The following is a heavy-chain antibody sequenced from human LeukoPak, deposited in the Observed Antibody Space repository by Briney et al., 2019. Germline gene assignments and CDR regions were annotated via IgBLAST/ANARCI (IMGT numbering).Heavy chain of an antibody. CDR1: GYTFTGYY. CDR3: ARGGWALSAFDY. Sequence: ASVTVSCKASGYTFTGYYMHWVRQAPGQGVEWMGWINPNSGGTNYAQKFQGRVTMTRDTSISTAYMELSRLRSDDTAVYYCARGGWALSAFDYWGQGTLVTVSS. D-gene: IGHD3-16*02. CDR2: INPNSGGT. J-gene: IGHJ4*02. V-gene: IGHV1-2*02.